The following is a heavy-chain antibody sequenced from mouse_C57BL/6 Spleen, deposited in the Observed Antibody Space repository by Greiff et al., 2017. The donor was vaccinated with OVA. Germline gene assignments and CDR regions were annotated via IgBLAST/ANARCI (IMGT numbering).Heavy chain of an antibody. CDR1: GYAFTNYL. V-gene: IGHV1-54*01. J-gene: IGHJ1*03. Sequence: QVQLQQSGAELVRPGTSVKVSCKASGYAFTNYLIEWVKQRPGQGLEWIGVINPGSGGTNYNEKFKGKATLTADKSSSTAYMQLSSLTSEDSAVYFCARAGQEWYFDVWGTGTTVTVSS. CDR3: ARAGQEWYFDV. D-gene: IGHD3-3*01. CDR2: INPGSGGT.